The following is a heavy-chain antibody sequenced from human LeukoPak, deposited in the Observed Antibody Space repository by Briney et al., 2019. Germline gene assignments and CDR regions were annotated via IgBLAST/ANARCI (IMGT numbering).Heavy chain of an antibody. V-gene: IGHV3-48*01. CDR1: GFTFSIYA. CDR2: ISSSSSTI. J-gene: IGHJ5*02. CDR3: ARDWNRRPFGVVIPNWFDP. Sequence: GGSLSLSCAASGFTFSIYAMTWVRQAPGKGLEWVSYISSSSSTIYYADSVKGRFTISRDNAKNSLYLQMNSLRAEDTAVYYCARDWNRRPFGVVIPNWFDPWGQGTLVTVSS. D-gene: IGHD3-3*01.